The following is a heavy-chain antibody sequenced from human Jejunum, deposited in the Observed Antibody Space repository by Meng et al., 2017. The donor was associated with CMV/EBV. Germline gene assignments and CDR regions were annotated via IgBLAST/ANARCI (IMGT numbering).Heavy chain of an antibody. CDR2: TYYGGST. CDR3: ARDTFDRRNGMDV. CDR1: GGSINDFY. V-gene: IGHV4-59*01. D-gene: IGHD3-10*01. Sequence: VSGGSINDFYWSWIRQSPGKGLEWISYTYYGGSTHYNPSLKSRVTISIDTSRKHFSLRLSSVTAADTAVYYCARDTFDRRNGMDVWGQGTSVTVSS. J-gene: IGHJ6*02.